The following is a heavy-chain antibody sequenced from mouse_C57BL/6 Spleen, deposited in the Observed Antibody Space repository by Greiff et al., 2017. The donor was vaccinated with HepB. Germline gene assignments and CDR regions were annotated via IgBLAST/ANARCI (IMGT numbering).Heavy chain of an antibody. CDR1: GYTFTDYN. CDR3: ARKEKGVYYDYDGGFAY. V-gene: IGHV1-18*01. D-gene: IGHD2-4*01. Sequence: VQLQQSGPELVKPGASVKIPCKASGYTFTDYNMDWVKQSHGKSLEWIGDINPNNGGTIYNQKFKGKATLTVDKSSSTAYMELRSLTSEDTAVYYCARKEKGVYYDYDGGFAYWGQGTLVTVSA. CDR2: INPNNGGT. J-gene: IGHJ3*01.